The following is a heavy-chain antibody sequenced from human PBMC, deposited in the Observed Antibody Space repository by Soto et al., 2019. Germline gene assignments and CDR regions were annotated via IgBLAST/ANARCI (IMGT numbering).Heavy chain of an antibody. CDR2: ISGSGGST. J-gene: IGHJ4*02. CDR3: AKDASLHDTYYYDSSGYPTAFDY. V-gene: IGHV3-23*01. CDR1: GFTFSSYA. D-gene: IGHD3-22*01. Sequence: GGSLRLSCAASGFTFSSYAMSWVRQAPGKGLEWVSAISGSGGSTYYADSVKGRFTISRENSKNTLYLQMNSLRAEETAVYYCAKDASLHDTYYYDSSGYPTAFDYWGQGTLVTVSS.